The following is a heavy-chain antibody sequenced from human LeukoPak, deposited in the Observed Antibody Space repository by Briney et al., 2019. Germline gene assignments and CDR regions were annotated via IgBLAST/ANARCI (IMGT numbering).Heavy chain of an antibody. J-gene: IGHJ4*02. CDR1: GFTFSSYE. Sequence: PGGSLRLSCAASGFTFSSYEMNWVRQAPGKGLEWVSYISSSGSTIYYADSVKGRFTISRDNAKNSLYLQMNSLRAEDTAVYYCARVAQYYDSSGYYFSHFDYWGQGTLVTVSS. CDR3: ARVAQYYDSSGYYFSHFDY. V-gene: IGHV3-48*03. CDR2: ISSSGSTI. D-gene: IGHD3-22*01.